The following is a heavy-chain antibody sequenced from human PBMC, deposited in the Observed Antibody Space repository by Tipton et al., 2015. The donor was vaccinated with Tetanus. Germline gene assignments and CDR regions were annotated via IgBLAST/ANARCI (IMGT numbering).Heavy chain of an antibody. Sequence: SLRLSCAASGFTFSDYFMTWIRQPPGKGLEWISYIGYSGSATHYADSVRGRFTISRDNAKNSLYLQMNSLRVEDTAVYYCVRQINGGAMNWGQGTLLTVSS. D-gene: IGHD3-16*01. J-gene: IGHJ4*02. CDR1: GFTFSDYF. CDR2: IGYSGSAT. V-gene: IGHV3-11*04. CDR3: VRQINGGAMN.